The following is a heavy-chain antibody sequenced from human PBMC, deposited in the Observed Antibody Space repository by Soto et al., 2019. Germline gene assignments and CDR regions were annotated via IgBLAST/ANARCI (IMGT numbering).Heavy chain of an antibody. D-gene: IGHD3-16*01. CDR1: GFIFSDYY. V-gene: IGHV3-11*01. Sequence: QVHLEESGGGLVKPGGSLRLSCTASGFIFSDYYMSRIRQAPGKGLEWVSDISNSGRITHHADSVEGRFTISRDDAKDSLYLQMNSLRPEDWAIYYCARDHGGGGLTLEYWGQGTLVTVSS. J-gene: IGHJ4*02. CDR2: ISNSGRIT. CDR3: ARDHGGGGLTLEY.